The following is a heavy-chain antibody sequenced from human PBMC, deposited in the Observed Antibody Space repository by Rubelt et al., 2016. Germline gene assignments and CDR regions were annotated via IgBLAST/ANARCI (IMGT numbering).Heavy chain of an antibody. V-gene: IGHV1-18*01. Sequence: KASGYTFTSYGISWVRQAPGQGLEWMGWISAYNGNTNYAQKLQGRVTITRDTSASTAYMELSSLRSEDTAVYYCARVDTVMAGYYGMDVWGQGTTVTVSS. CDR3: ARVDTVMAGYYGMDV. D-gene: IGHD5-18*01. J-gene: IGHJ6*02. CDR1: GYTFTSYG. CDR2: ISAYNGNT.